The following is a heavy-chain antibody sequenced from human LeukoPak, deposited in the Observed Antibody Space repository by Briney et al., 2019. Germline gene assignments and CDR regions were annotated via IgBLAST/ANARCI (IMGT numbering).Heavy chain of an antibody. Sequence: GGSLRLSCAASGFTFSSYGMHWVRQAPGKGLEWVAFIEKDGNTKYYTDSVRGRFAISRDNSKNTLYLQMSSLRNADTAMFYCTKARDFWTRRFFDYWGQGTLVTVFS. D-gene: IGHD3/OR15-3a*01. J-gene: IGHJ4*02. CDR2: IEKDGNTK. V-gene: IGHV3-30*02. CDR1: GFTFSSYG. CDR3: TKARDFWTRRFFDY.